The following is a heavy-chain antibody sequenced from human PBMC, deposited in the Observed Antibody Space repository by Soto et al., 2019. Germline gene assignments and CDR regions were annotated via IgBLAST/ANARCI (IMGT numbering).Heavy chain of an antibody. D-gene: IGHD5-18*01. J-gene: IGHJ4*02. CDR3: ARDPNSGYSYGYEPLGY. Sequence: PGGSLRLSCAASGFTFSSYAMHWVRQAPGKGLEWVAVISYDGSNKYYADSVKGRFTISRDNSKNTLYLQMNSLRAEDTAVYYCARDPNSGYSYGYEPLGYWGQGTLVTVSS. CDR1: GFTFSSYA. V-gene: IGHV3-30-3*01. CDR2: ISYDGSNK.